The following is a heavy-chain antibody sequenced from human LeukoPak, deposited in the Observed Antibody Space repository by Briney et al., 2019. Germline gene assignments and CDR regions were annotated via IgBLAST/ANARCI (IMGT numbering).Heavy chain of an antibody. CDR1: GGSISSYY. J-gene: IGHJ6*02. D-gene: IGHD2-15*01. CDR2: IYYSGST. V-gene: IGHV4-59*01. Sequence: SETLSLTCTVSGGSISSYYWSWIRQPPGKGLEWIGYIYYSGSTNYNPSLKSRVTISVDTSKNQFSLKLSSVTAADTAVYYCAREGYCSGGSCYLRYYYYYGMDVWGQGTTVTVSS. CDR3: AREGYCSGGSCYLRYYYYYGMDV.